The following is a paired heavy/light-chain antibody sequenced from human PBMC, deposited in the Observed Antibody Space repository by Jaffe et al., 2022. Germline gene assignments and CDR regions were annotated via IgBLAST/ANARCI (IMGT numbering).Light chain of an antibody. J-gene: IGLJ2*01. V-gene: IGLV3-25*03. CDR2: KDS. CDR1: ALPKQY. Sequence: SYELTQPPSVSVSPGQTARITCSGDALPKQYAYWYQQKPGQAPVLVIYKDSERPSGIPERVSGSSSGTTVTLTISGVQAEDEADYYCQSADSSATYVVFGGGTKLTVL. CDR3: QSADSSATYVV.
Heavy chain of an antibody. CDR3: ARPLGFCSGGSCPLGGFDI. V-gene: IGHV3-23*01. CDR1: GFIFSTYA. J-gene: IGHJ3*02. D-gene: IGHD2-15*01. Sequence: EVQLLESGGGLVQRGGSLRLSCAASGFIFSTYAMTWVRQAPGKGLEWVAAIASNTGNIYYTDSVKGRFTISKDNSKSTLYLQMNSLRAEDTAIYYCARPLGFCSGGSCPLGGFDIWGQGTLVTVSS. CDR2: IASNTGNI.